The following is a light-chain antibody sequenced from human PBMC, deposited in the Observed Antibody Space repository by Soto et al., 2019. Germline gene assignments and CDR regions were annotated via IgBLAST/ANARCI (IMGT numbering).Light chain of an antibody. CDR1: QSVSST. V-gene: IGKV3-15*01. Sequence: EIVMTQSPATLSVSPGERATLSCRASQSVSSTLAWYQQKPGQAPRRLIYGASTRATGIPARFSGSGSGTEFTLTISSLQSEDFAVYYCQQDNNWPQTFGQGTKV. J-gene: IGKJ1*01. CDR3: QQDNNWPQT. CDR2: GAS.